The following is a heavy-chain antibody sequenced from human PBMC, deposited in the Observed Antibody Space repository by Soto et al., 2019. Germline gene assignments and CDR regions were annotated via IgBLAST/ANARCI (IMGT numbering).Heavy chain of an antibody. CDR2: IYPADSDT. CDR1: RYSFTDYW. V-gene: IGHV5-51*01. J-gene: IGHJ4*02. Sequence: PGEALNISCRAARYSFTDYWSGWVRHIPGKGLEWMGIIYPADSDTKYGPSFQGQVTISVDKSLSTAYLQWSSLRVDDTAVYYCVKGPYRFWSGYPSLDYWGQGTLVTVSS. D-gene: IGHD3-3*01. CDR3: VKGPYRFWSGYPSLDY.